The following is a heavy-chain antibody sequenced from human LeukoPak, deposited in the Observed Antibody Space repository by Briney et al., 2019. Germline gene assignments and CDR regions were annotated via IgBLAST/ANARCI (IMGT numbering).Heavy chain of an antibody. V-gene: IGHV3-21*01. CDR3: AGNPSSSWKTGFDY. J-gene: IGHJ4*02. CDR1: GFTFSSYS. CDR2: ISSSSSYI. D-gene: IGHD6-13*01. Sequence: GGSLRLSCAASGFTFSSYSMNWVRQAPGKGLEWVSSISSSSSYIYYADSVKGRFTISRDNAKSSLYLQMNSLRAEDTAVYYCAGNPSSSWKTGFDYWGQGTLVTVSS.